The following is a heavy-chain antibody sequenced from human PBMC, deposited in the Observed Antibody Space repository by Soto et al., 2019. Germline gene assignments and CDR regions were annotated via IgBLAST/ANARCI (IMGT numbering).Heavy chain of an antibody. Sequence: PSETLSLTCTVSGGSISSYYWSWIRQPPGKGLEWIGYIYYSGSTNYSPSLKSRVTISVDTSKNQFSLKLSSVTAADTAVYYCARDRPGTNLGYWGQGTLVTVSS. J-gene: IGHJ4*02. CDR2: IYYSGST. V-gene: IGHV4-59*01. D-gene: IGHD1-1*01. CDR3: ARDRPGTNLGY. CDR1: GGSISSYY.